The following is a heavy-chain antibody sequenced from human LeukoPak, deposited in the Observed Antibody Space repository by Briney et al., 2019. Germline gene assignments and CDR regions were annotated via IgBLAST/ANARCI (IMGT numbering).Heavy chain of an antibody. CDR3: ARVSSSWYQDWYFDL. J-gene: IGHJ2*01. D-gene: IGHD6-13*01. V-gene: IGHV4-39*07. CDR2: IYYTGNT. CDR1: GDSITGYY. Sequence: PSETLSLTCSVSGDSITGYYWGWIRQPPGKGLEWIGNIYYTGNTYYNSSLKSRVTISLDTSKNQFSLKVISMTAADTAVYYCARVSSSWYQDWYFDLWGRGTLVTVSS.